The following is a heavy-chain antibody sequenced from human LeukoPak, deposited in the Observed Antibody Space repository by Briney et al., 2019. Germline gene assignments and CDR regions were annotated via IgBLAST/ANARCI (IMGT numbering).Heavy chain of an antibody. D-gene: IGHD3-10*02. Sequence: GGSLRLSCATSGFNFDRYAIHWVRQAPGKGLEWVSLAGWAGGTTFYSDSVRGRFTISRDSGRKSVYLQMNSLTTDDTAFYFCAKELDTMFFDYWGQGALVTVSS. V-gene: IGHV3-43*01. CDR2: AGWAGGTT. CDR1: GFNFDRYA. CDR3: AKELDTMFFDY. J-gene: IGHJ4*02.